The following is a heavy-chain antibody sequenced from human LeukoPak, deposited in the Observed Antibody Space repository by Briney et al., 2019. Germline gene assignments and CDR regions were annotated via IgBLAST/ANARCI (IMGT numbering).Heavy chain of an antibody. J-gene: IGHJ6*03. Sequence: PSETLSLTCTVPGGSISSYYWSWIRQPAGKGLEWIGRIYTSGSTNYNPSLKSRVTMSVDTSKNQFSLKLSSVTAADTAVYYCARAGNYYGSGSPGYYMDVWGKGTTVTVSS. CDR2: IYTSGST. CDR3: ARAGNYYGSGSPGYYMDV. CDR1: GGSISSYY. V-gene: IGHV4-4*07. D-gene: IGHD3-10*01.